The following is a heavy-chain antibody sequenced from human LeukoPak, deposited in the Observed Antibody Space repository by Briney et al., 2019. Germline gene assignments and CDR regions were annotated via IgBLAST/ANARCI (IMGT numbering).Heavy chain of an antibody. V-gene: IGHV3-21*01. CDR3: AREFFDREGGTTVLDY. CDR2: ISSGSSYI. CDR1: GFTFSSTS. D-gene: IGHD1-26*01. Sequence: GGSLRLSCAASGFTFSSTSMNWVRQAPGKWLEWVSSISSGSSYILYADSVKGLFTISRDNAKNSLYLKMNSLRAEDTAVYYCAREFFDREGGTTVLDYWGQGTLVTVSS. J-gene: IGHJ4*02.